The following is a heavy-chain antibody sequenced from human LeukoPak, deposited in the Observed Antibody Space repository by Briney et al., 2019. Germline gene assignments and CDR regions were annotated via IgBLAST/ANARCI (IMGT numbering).Heavy chain of an antibody. CDR1: GYTFTSYA. CDR2: INAGNGNT. J-gene: IGHJ4*02. D-gene: IGHD3-10*01. CDR3: ARVGSRLLWFGELGCDY. V-gene: IGHV1-3*01. Sequence: ASVKVSCKASGYTFTSYAMHWVRQAPGQRLEWMGWINAGNGNTKYSQEFQGRVTMTTDTSTSTAYMELRSLRSDDTAVYYCARVGSRLLWFGELGCDYWGQGTLVTVSS.